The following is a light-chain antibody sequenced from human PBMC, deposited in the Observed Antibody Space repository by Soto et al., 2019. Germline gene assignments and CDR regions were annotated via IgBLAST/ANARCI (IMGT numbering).Light chain of an antibody. J-gene: IGLJ1*01. V-gene: IGLV1-40*01. CDR2: DNS. CDR3: QSYDSSLSAYV. Sequence: QPVLTQPPSVSGAPGQRVTISCTGSSSNIGAGYDVHWYQQLPGTAPKLLIYDNSNRPSGVPHRFSGSKSGTSASLAITGLQAEDEADYYCQSYDSSLSAYVFGTGTKPTVL. CDR1: SSNIGAGYD.